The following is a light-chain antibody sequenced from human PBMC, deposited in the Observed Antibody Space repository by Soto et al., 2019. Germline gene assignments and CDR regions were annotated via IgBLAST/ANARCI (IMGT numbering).Light chain of an antibody. CDR3: QQYGITSWT. V-gene: IGKV3-20*01. Sequence: EIVLTRSPGTLSLSPGEGATLSCRASQSVSTNFFAWYQQKPGQAPRLLIYGASTRATGIPDRFSGSGSGTDFTLTISRLEPEDFAVYYCQQYGITSWTFGQGTKVEIK. J-gene: IGKJ1*01. CDR2: GAS. CDR1: QSVSTNF.